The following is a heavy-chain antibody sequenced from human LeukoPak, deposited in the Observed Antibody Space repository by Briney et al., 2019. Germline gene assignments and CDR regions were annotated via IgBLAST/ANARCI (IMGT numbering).Heavy chain of an antibody. J-gene: IGHJ5*02. CDR3: ARPHCSSTDCHPPEWFDP. Sequence: ASVRVSCKTSGYTFTNYDINWVRQATGQGLEWMGWMNPNSGNTGYAQKFQGRVTMTRNTSISTAYMELSSLRSEDTAVYYSARPHCSSTDCHPPEWFDPWGQGTLVTVSS. CDR2: MNPNSGNT. CDR1: GYTFTNYD. D-gene: IGHD2-2*01. V-gene: IGHV1-8*01.